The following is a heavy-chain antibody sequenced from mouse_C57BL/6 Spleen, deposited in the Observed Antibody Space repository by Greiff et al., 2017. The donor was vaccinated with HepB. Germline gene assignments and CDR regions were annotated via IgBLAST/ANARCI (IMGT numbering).Heavy chain of an antibody. CDR3: AKGAFSTDFDS. Sequence: DVQLVESGGGLVKPGGSLKLSCAASGFTFSDYGMHWVRQAPEKGLEWVAYISSGSSTIYYADTVKGRFTISRDNAKNTLFLQMTSLRSEDTAMYYFAKGAFSTDFDSWGQGTTLTVSS. J-gene: IGHJ2*01. CDR1: GFTFSDYG. D-gene: IGHD5-1*01. CDR2: ISSGSSTI. V-gene: IGHV5-17*01.